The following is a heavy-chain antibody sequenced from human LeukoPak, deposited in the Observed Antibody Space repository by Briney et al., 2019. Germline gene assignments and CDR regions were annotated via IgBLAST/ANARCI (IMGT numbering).Heavy chain of an antibody. J-gene: IGHJ3*02. CDR2: INPNSGGT. D-gene: IGHD6-13*01. V-gene: IGHV1-2*02. CDR3: ARGSLTLVVPGDAFDI. Sequence: ASVKVSCKASGYTFTGYYMHWVRQALGQGLEWMGWINPNSGGTNYAQKFQGRVTMTRDTSISTAYMELSRLRSDDTAVYYCARGSLTLVVPGDAFDIWGQGTMVTVSS. CDR1: GYTFTGYY.